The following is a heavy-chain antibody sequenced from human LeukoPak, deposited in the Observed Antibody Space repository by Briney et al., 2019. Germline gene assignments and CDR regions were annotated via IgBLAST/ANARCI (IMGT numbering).Heavy chain of an antibody. J-gene: IGHJ4*02. CDR2: ISWDGGST. CDR3: AKDGLWDHADYGDYVAYYFDY. CDR1: GFTFDDYA. D-gene: IGHD4-17*01. Sequence: PGGSLRLSCAASGFTFDDYAMHWVRQAPGKGLEWVSLISWDGGSTYYADSVKGRFTISRDNSKNSLYLQMNSLRAEDTALYYCAKDGLWDHADYGDYVAYYFDYWGQGTLVTVSS. V-gene: IGHV3-43D*03.